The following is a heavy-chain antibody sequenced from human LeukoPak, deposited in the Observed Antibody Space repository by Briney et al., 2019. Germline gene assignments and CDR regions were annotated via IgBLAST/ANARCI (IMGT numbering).Heavy chain of an antibody. Sequence: PGGSLRLSCAASGFTVSSNYMSWVRQAPGKGLEWVSSISSSSSYIYYADSVKGRFTISRDNAKNSLYLQMNSLRVEDTAVYYCAREWHSGHEYWGQGTLVTVSS. CDR3: AREWHSGHEY. CDR1: GFTVSSNY. CDR2: ISSSSSYI. J-gene: IGHJ4*02. D-gene: IGHD5-12*01. V-gene: IGHV3-21*01.